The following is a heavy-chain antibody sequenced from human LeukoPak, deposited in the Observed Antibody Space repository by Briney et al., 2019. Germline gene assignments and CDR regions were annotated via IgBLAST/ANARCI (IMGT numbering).Heavy chain of an antibody. V-gene: IGHV4-59*11. D-gene: IGHD3-22*01. CDR1: GGSISSHY. CDR3: ARQIEEYYYDSSGYRYFDY. J-gene: IGHJ4*02. CDR2: IYYSGST. Sequence: PSETLSLTCTVSGGSISSHYWSWIRQPPGKGLEWLGYIYYSGSTNYNPSLKSRVTISVDTSKNQFSLKLSSVTAADTAVYYCARQIEEYYYDSSGYRYFDYWGQGTLVTVSS.